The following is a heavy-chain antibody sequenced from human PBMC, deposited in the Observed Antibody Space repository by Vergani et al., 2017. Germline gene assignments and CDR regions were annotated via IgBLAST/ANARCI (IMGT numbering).Heavy chain of an antibody. CDR1: GFTFSSYS. V-gene: IGHV3-21*01. J-gene: IGHJ4*02. CDR2: ISSSSSYI. D-gene: IGHD6-19*01. CDR3: ARDSAGDGSCWYLDY. Sequence: EVQLVESGGGLVKPGGSLRLSCAASGFTFSSYSMNWVRQAPGKGLEWVSSISSSSSYIYYADSVKGRFTISRDNAKNSLYLQMNSLRAEDTAVYYCARDSAGDGSCWYLDYWGQGTLVTVSS.